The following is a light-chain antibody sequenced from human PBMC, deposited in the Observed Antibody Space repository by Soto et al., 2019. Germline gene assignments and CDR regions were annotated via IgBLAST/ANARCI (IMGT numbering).Light chain of an antibody. V-gene: IGKV2D-29*02. CDR2: EVS. J-gene: IGKJ5*01. CDR3: MQSIELPIT. CDR1: QSLLHSNGNTY. Sequence: VLTQTPLSLSVTPGQPASISCKSTQSLLHSNGNTYLYWYLQKPGQSPKLLIFEVSKRISGVPDRFSGSGSGTDFTLKISRVEAEDIGVYYCMQSIELPITFGQGTRLEI.